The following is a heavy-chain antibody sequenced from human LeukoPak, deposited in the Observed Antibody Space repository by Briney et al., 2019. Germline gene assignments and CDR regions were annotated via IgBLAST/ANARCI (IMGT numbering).Heavy chain of an antibody. CDR3: ARDSVGATNYFDY. CDR1: GFTFSSYA. CDR2: ISYDGSNK. V-gene: IGHV3-30-3*01. D-gene: IGHD1-26*01. J-gene: IGHJ4*02. Sequence: HTGGSLRLSCAASGFTFSSYAMHWVRQAPGKGLEWVAVISYDGSNKYYADSVKGRFTIFRDNSKNTLYLQMNSLRAEDTAVYNCARDSVGATNYFDYWGQGTLVTVSS.